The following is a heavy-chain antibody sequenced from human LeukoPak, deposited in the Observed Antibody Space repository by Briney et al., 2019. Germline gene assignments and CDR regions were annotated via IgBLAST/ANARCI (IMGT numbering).Heavy chain of an antibody. CDR2: ISSSGDFI. D-gene: IGHD6-19*01. Sequence: LPGGSLRLSCAASGFTFSSYSMNWVRQAPGKGLEWVSYISSSGDFIYYADSVKGRFTISRDNAKNSLYLQMISLRAEDTAVYSCARARNSGWNIDYWGRGTLVTVSS. CDR3: ARARNSGWNIDY. V-gene: IGHV3-48*04. J-gene: IGHJ4*02. CDR1: GFTFSSYS.